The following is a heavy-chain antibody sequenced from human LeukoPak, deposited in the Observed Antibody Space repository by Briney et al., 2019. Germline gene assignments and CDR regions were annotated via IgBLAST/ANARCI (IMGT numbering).Heavy chain of an antibody. J-gene: IGHJ4*02. Sequence: PSETLSLTCTVSGGSISSGDYYWSWIRQPPGKGLEWIGYIYYSGSTYYNPSLKSRVTISVDTFKNQFSLKLSSVTAADTAVYYCARGDSMVRGVIPPYFDYWGQGTLVTVSS. CDR1: GGSISSGDYY. CDR3: ARGDSMVRGVIPPYFDY. D-gene: IGHD3-10*01. V-gene: IGHV4-30-4*01. CDR2: IYYSGST.